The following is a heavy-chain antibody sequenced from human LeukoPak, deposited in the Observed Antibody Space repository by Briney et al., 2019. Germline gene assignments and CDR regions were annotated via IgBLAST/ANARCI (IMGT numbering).Heavy chain of an antibody. V-gene: IGHV1-2*02. Sequence: ASVKVSCKASGYTFTGYYMHWVRQAPGQGLEWMGWINPNSGGTNYAQKFQGRVTMTRDTSISTAYMELSRLRSDDTAVYYCARDIVVVVAGYYSDYWGQGTLVTVSS. CDR1: GYTFTGYY. D-gene: IGHD2-15*01. CDR2: INPNSGGT. CDR3: ARDIVVVVAGYYSDY. J-gene: IGHJ4*02.